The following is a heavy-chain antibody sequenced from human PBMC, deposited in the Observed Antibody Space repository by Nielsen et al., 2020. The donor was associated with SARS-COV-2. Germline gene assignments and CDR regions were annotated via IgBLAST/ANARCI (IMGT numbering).Heavy chain of an antibody. Sequence: SLKISCTASGFTFSAYGMNWVRQAPGKGLEWVSGISWNSGSIGYADSVKGRFTISRDNAKNSLYLQMNSLRAEDTALYYCAKDIGSSSPYWYFDLWGRGTLVTVSS. D-gene: IGHD6-13*01. J-gene: IGHJ2*01. CDR1: GFTFSAYG. CDR3: AKDIGSSSPYWYFDL. CDR2: ISWNSGSI. V-gene: IGHV3-9*01.